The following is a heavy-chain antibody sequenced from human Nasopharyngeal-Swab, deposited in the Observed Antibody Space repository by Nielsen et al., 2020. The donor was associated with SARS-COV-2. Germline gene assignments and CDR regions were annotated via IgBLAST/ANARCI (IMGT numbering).Heavy chain of an antibody. Sequence: GSLRLSCTVSGGSISSSSYYWGWIRQPPGKGLEWIGSIYYSGSTYYNPSLKSRVTISVDTSKNQFSLKLSSVTAADTAVYYCARGMGSDYVWGSYRYEDYFDYWGLGTLVTVSS. CDR1: GGSISSSSYY. J-gene: IGHJ4*02. CDR2: IYYSGST. D-gene: IGHD3-16*02. V-gene: IGHV4-39*07. CDR3: ARGMGSDYVWGSYRYEDYFDY.